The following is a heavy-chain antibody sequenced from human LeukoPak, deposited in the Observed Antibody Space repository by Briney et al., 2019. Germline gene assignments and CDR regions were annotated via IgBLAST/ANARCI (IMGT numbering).Heavy chain of an antibody. D-gene: IGHD5-12*01. CDR3: AIRKSGNAIDY. Sequence: GRSLRLSCAASGFTFSSYAMHWVRQAPGKGLEWVAVIYSGGSTNYADSVKGRFTIPRDNSKNTLYLLMNSLRAEDTAVYYCAIRKSGNAIDYWGQGTLVTVSS. J-gene: IGHJ4*02. CDR2: IYSGGST. V-gene: IGHV3-66*01. CDR1: GFTFSSYA.